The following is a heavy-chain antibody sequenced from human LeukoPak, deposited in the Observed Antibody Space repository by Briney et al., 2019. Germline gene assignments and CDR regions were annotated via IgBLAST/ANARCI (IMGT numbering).Heavy chain of an antibody. V-gene: IGHV4-38-2*01. CDR2: IYHSGST. D-gene: IGHD6-19*01. CDR3: ARAVVLNWFDP. J-gene: IGHJ5*02. CDR1: GGSFSGYY. Sequence: ASETLSLTCAVYGGSFSGYYWGWIRQPPGKGLEWIGSIYHSGSTYYNSSLKSRVTISVDTSKNQFSLKLSSVTAADTAVYYCARAVVLNWFDPWGQGTLVTVSS.